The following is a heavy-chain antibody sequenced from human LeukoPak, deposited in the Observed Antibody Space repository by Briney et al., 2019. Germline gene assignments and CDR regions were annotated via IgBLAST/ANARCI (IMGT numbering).Heavy chain of an antibody. CDR1: GFTFSNAW. CDR3: ARESEGGWLDY. J-gene: IGHJ4*02. CDR2: IKSKTDGGTT. V-gene: IGHV3-15*01. Sequence: GGSLRLSCAASGFTFSNAWMSWVRQAPGKGLEWVGRIKSKTDGGTTDYAAPVKGRFTISRDNSKNTLYLQMNSLRAEDTAVYYCARESEGGWLDYWGQGTLVTVSS. D-gene: IGHD6-19*01.